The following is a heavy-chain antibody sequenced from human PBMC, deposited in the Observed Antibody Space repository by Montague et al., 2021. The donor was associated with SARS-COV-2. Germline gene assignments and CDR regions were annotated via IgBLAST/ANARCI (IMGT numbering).Heavy chain of an antibody. V-gene: IGHV4-34*01. CDR3: ARSREEFTSVAVFTTGGMHSFDS. CDR1: GGSFTGYY. Sequence: SETLSLTCAVYGGSFTGYYWSWVRQAPGKGLEWIGEINHSGSTHYNPSLRGRVSMSVDTSKNQFSLKMSSMTVADTAVFYCARSREEFTSVAVFTTGGMHSFDSWGQGTLVTVSS. D-gene: IGHD1-1*01. CDR2: INHSGST. J-gene: IGHJ4*02.